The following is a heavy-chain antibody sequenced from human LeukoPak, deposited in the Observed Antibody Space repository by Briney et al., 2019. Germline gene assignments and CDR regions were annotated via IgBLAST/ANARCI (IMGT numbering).Heavy chain of an antibody. V-gene: IGHV1-2*02. Sequence: ASVKVSCKASGYTFTVYYMHWVRQAPGQGLEWMGWINPNSGATNYAQKFQGRVTMTRDTSISTASMELSSLKPDDTAVYYCARGRGIAVAGDYMDVWGKGTTVTVSS. CDR2: INPNSGAT. D-gene: IGHD6-19*01. CDR3: ARGRGIAVAGDYMDV. J-gene: IGHJ6*03. CDR1: GYTFTVYY.